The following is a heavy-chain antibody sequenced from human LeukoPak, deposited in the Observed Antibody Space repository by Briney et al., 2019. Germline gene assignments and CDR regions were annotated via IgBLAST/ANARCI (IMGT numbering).Heavy chain of an antibody. CDR3: ARTLDGSYYVLDY. CDR2: IYSGGST. J-gene: IGHJ4*02. Sequence: GGSLRLSCAASGFTVSINYMSWVRQAPGKGLEWVSVIYSGGSTYYADSVKGRFTISTDNSKNTLYLQMNSLRAEDTAVYYCARTLDGSYYVLDYWGQGTLVTVSS. V-gene: IGHV3-53*01. D-gene: IGHD1-26*01. CDR1: GFTVSINY.